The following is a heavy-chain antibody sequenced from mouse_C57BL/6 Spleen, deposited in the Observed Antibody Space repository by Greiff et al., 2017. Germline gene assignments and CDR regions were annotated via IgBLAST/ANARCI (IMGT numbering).Heavy chain of an antibody. V-gene: IGHV1-18*01. CDR3: ARGSSGYVGYYFDY. J-gene: IGHJ2*01. CDR2: INPNNGGT. Sequence: VQLKQSGPELVKPGASVKIPCKASGYTFTDYNMDWVKQSHGKSLAWIGDINPNNGGTIYNQKFKGKATLTVDKSSSTAYMELRSLTSEDTAVYYCARGSSGYVGYYFDYWGQGTTLTVSS. CDR1: GYTFTDYN. D-gene: IGHD3-2*02.